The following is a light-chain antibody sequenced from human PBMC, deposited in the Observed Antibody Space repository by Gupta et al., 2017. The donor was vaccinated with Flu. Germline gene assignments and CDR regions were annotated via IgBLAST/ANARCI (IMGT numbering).Light chain of an antibody. Sequence: EIVLTQSPVTLSLSPGERATLSCRASQSVGSYLGWFQQKPGQAPRLLIYDASVRATGTPARFSGSGSGTDFTLTINSLEPEEFAFYYCQQRSNWPPGACSFGQGTKLEIK. V-gene: IGKV3-11*01. CDR2: DAS. J-gene: IGKJ2*04. CDR1: QSVGSY. CDR3: QQRSNWPPGACS.